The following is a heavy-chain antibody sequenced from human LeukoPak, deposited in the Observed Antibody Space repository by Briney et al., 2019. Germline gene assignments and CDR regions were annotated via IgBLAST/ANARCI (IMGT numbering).Heavy chain of an antibody. CDR1: GGTFSSYA. D-gene: IGHD2-15*01. CDR2: IIPIFGIA. V-gene: IGHV1-69*04. CDR3: ARDQAVVVAAEDYYGMDV. J-gene: IGHJ6*02. Sequence: SVKVFCKASGGTFSSYAISWVRQAPGQGLEWMGRIIPIFGIANYAQKFQGRVTITADKSTSTAYMELSNLRSEDTAVYYCARDQAVVVAAEDYYGMDVWGQGTTITVSS.